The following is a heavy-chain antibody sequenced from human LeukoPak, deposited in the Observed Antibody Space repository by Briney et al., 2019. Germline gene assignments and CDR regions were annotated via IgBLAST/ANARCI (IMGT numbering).Heavy chain of an antibody. Sequence: PSETLSLTCTVSRDSISSYYWNWVRQPPGKGPEWIGYIYYSGTTNYNPSLKSRVSISIDTSKAQLSLKLNSVTAADTAVYYCARSCSIGWYGVFQEWGQGTLVTVSS. CDR3: ARSCSIGWYGVFQE. CDR1: RDSISSYY. CDR2: IYYSGTT. V-gene: IGHV4-59*01. D-gene: IGHD6-19*01. J-gene: IGHJ1*01.